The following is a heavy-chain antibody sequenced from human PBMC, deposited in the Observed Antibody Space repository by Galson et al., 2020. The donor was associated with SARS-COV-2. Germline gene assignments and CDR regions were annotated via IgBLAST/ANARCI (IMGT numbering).Heavy chain of an antibody. CDR1: GFTCSSYD. D-gene: IGHD6-19*01. CDR2: IGTAGDP. CDR3: ARGGGWGLSWYFDL. V-gene: IGHV3-13*05. Sequence: GGSLRLSCAASGFTCSSYDMHWVSQAPGKGLEWVSAIGTAGDPYYPGSVKGRFTISRDNAKNSLYLQMNSLRAGDTAVYYCARGGGWGLSWYFDLWGRGTLVTVSS. J-gene: IGHJ2*01.